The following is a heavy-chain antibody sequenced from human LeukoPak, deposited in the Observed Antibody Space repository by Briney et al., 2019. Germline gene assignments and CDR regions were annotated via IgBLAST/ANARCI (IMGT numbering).Heavy chain of an antibody. Sequence: ASVKVSCKASGYTFTSYGISWVRQAPGQGLEWMGWISAYNGNTNYAQKLQGRVTMTTDTSTSTAYMELRSLRSEDTAVYYCATAYSSSRWDRSQPFDYWGQGTLVTVSS. J-gene: IGHJ4*02. D-gene: IGHD6-13*01. V-gene: IGHV1-18*01. CDR2: ISAYNGNT. CDR1: GYTFTSYG. CDR3: ATAYSSSRWDRSQPFDY.